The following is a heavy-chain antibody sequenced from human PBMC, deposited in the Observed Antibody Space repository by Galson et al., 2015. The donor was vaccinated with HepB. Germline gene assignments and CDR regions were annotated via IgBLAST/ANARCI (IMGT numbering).Heavy chain of an antibody. J-gene: IGHJ4*02. CDR3: AKDVSVVVAATRSVFDY. CDR1: GFTFSSYA. V-gene: IGHV3-23*01. D-gene: IGHD2-15*01. CDR2: ISGSGGST. Sequence: SLRLSCAASGFTFSSYAMSWVRQAPGKGLEWVSAISGSGGSTYYADSVKGRFTISRDNSKNTLYLQMNSLRAEDTAVYYCAKDVSVVVAATRSVFDYWGQGTLVTVSS.